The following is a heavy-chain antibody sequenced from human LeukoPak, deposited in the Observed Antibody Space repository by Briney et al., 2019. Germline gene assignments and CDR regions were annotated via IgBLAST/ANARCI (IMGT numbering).Heavy chain of an antibody. CDR1: GGSISSYY. CDR2: IYYSGST. CDR3: ARKHPVTTQGLRPRAGFFDL. V-gene: IGHV4-59*08. J-gene: IGHJ2*01. Sequence: SETLSLTCTVSGGSISSYYWSWLRQPPGKGLEWIGYIYYSGSTNYNPSLKSRVTISVDTSKKQFSLKLSSVTAADTAVYYCARKHPVTTQGLRPRAGFFDLWGRGTLVTVSS. D-gene: IGHD4-17*01.